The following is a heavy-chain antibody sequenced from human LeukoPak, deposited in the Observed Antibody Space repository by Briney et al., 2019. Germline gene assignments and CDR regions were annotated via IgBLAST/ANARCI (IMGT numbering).Heavy chain of an antibody. D-gene: IGHD3-22*01. CDR3: AREDDSNGYHLDY. Sequence: SETLSLTCTVSGDSISSGRYYWSWIRQPAGKGLERIGRIYTSGSTNYNPSLKSRVTISVVTSKNPFSLRLSSVTAADTAVYYCAREDDSNGYHLDYWGQGTLVTVSS. CDR1: GDSISSGRYY. J-gene: IGHJ4*02. CDR2: IYTSGST. V-gene: IGHV4-61*02.